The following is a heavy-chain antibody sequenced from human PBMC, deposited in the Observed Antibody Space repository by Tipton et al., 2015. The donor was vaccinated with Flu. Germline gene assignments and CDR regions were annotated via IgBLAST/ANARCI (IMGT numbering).Heavy chain of an antibody. D-gene: IGHD2-15*01. CDR3: ARDSGRNYNYGMDV. V-gene: IGHV4-59*02. CDR2: IYYGGTT. Sequence: LRLSCTVSGGAVSSYFWTWIRQPPGKQLEWIGYIYYGGTTNYNPSLRSRVTFSMDTSKNQFSLRLSSVTAADTAVYYCARDSGRNYNYGMDVWGQGTTGYVSS. J-gene: IGHJ6*02. CDR1: GGAVSSYF.